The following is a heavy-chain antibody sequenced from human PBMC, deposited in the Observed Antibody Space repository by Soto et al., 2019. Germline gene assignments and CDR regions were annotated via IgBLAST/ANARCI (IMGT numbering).Heavy chain of an antibody. CDR3: ARWNGFGDY. Sequence: EVQLLGSGGGLVQPGGSLRLSCAASGFSVSTYGVTWVHQAPGKGLEWVSGVSGGDGGTHYADSVKGRFTISRDNSKNTVYLLMNSLRADDTAVYYCARWNGFGDYWGQGTLVTVSS. D-gene: IGHD1-1*01. J-gene: IGHJ4*02. CDR1: GFSVSTYG. CDR2: VSGGDGGT. V-gene: IGHV3-23*01.